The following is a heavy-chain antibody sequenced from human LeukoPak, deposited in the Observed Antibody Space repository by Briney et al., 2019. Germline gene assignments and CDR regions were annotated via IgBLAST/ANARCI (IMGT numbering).Heavy chain of an antibody. D-gene: IGHD3-22*01. Sequence: PGGSLRLSCAASGFTFSSYAMSWVRQAPGKGLEGVSAISGSGGSTYYADSVKGRFTISSDNSKNPLYLQMNSLRAEDTAVYYCAKDGGTMIPFDSWGQGTLVTVSS. CDR1: GFTFSSYA. CDR2: ISGSGGST. CDR3: AKDGGTMIPFDS. V-gene: IGHV3-23*01. J-gene: IGHJ4*02.